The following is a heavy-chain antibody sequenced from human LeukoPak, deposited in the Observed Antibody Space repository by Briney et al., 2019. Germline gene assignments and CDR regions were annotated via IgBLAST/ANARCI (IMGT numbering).Heavy chain of an antibody. D-gene: IGHD2-2*01. Sequence: SETLSLTCTVSGGSISSYYWSWIQQPPGKGLEWIGYIYYSGSTNYNPSLKSRVTISVDTSKNQFSLKLSSVTAADTAVYYCTRVSGYCSSTSCLYTRHFDYWGQGTLVTVSS. V-gene: IGHV4-59*01. CDR2: IYYSGST. J-gene: IGHJ4*02. CDR3: TRVSGYCSSTSCLYTRHFDY. CDR1: GGSISSYY.